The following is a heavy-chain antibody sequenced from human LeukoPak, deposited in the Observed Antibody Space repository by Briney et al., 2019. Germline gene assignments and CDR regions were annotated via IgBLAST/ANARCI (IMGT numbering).Heavy chain of an antibody. V-gene: IGHV4-4*02. D-gene: IGHD6-13*01. Sequence: PSETLSLTCAVSGGSISSSNWWSWVRQPPGKGLEWIGEIYHSGSTNYNPSLKSRVTISVDKSKNQFSLKLSSVTAADTAVYYCARMATSGRGSSWTNWFDPWGQGTLVTVSS. CDR2: IYHSGST. J-gene: IGHJ5*02. CDR1: GGSISSSNW. CDR3: ARMATSGRGSSWTNWFDP.